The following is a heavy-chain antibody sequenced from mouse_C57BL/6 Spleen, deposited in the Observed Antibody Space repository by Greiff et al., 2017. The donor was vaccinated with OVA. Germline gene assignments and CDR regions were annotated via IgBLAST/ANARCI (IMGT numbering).Heavy chain of an antibody. J-gene: IGHJ2*01. V-gene: IGHV1-22*01. CDR3: ARSELFDY. Sequence: VHVKQSGPELVKPGASVKMSCKASGYTFTDYNMHWVKQSHGKSLEWIGYINPNNGGTSYNQKFKGKATLTVNKSSSTAYMELRSLTSEDSAVYYCARSELFDYWGQGTTLTVSS. CDR1: GYTFTDYN. CDR2: INPNNGGT.